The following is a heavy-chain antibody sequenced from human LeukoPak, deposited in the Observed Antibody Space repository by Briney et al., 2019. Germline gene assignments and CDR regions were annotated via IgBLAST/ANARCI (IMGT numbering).Heavy chain of an antibody. CDR1: GYSFTSYW. V-gene: IGHV5-51*01. Sequence: GESLKISCKGSGYSFTSYWIGWVRQMPGKGLEWMGIIYPGDSDTRYSPSFQGQVIISADKSISTAYLQWSSLKASDTAMYYCARHHSKYYYYYYGMDVWGQGTTVTVSS. CDR2: IYPGDSDT. J-gene: IGHJ6*02. CDR3: ARHHSKYYYYYYGMDV. D-gene: IGHD4-11*01.